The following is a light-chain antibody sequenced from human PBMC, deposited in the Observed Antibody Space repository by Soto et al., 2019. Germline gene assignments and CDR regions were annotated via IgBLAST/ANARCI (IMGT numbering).Light chain of an antibody. CDR2: MVS. CDR3: VSYVESTVTHWV. V-gene: IGLV2-14*01. J-gene: IGLJ3*02. Sequence: QSVLTQPASVSGSPGQSITISCTGTSSDVGNYNYVSWYQQYPGRVPKLLIYMVSNRPSGVSNRFSGSKSGNTASLTISGLQAEDEADYYCVSYVESTVTHWVFGGGTKVTVL. CDR1: SSDVGNYNY.